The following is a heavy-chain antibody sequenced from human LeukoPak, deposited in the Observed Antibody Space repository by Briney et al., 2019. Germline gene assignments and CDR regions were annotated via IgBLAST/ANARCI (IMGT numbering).Heavy chain of an antibody. J-gene: IGHJ4*02. V-gene: IGHV4-4*09. D-gene: IGHD1-26*01. CDR1: NGSISSYH. CDR2: ILTSGTT. CDR3: ARLRVSGSYLYYFDY. Sequence: PSETLSLTCTVSNGSISSYHWSWVRQPPGKGLEWIGYILTSGTTNYNPSLKSRLTISVVTSKNQFTLKLSSVTAADTAVYYCARLRVSGSYLYYFDYWGQGTLVTVSS.